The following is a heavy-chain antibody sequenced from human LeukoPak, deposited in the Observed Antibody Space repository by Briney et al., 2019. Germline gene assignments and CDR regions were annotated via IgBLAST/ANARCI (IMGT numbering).Heavy chain of an antibody. Sequence: SAKVSCKASGGTFSSYAISWVRQAPGQGLEWMGRIIPILGIANYAQKFQGRVTITADKSTSTAYMELSSLRSEDTAVYYCARESTPRRGRYYYGMDVWGQGTTVTVSS. V-gene: IGHV1-69*04. J-gene: IGHJ6*02. CDR3: ARESTPRRGRYYYGMDV. D-gene: IGHD3-10*01. CDR2: IIPILGIA. CDR1: GGTFSSYA.